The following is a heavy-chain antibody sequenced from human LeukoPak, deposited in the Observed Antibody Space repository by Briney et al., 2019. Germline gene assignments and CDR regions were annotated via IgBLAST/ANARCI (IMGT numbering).Heavy chain of an antibody. Sequence: GGSLRLSCAASGFTFSTYWMSWVRQAPGKGLEWVANIKQDGSEKYYVDSVKGRFTISRDNAKNSLYLQMNSLRAEDTAVYYCARGRRYCGGDCYVPYYFDYWGQGTLVTVSS. CDR1: GFTFSTYW. J-gene: IGHJ4*02. CDR3: ARGRRYCGGDCYVPYYFDY. D-gene: IGHD2-21*02. V-gene: IGHV3-7*03. CDR2: IKQDGSEK.